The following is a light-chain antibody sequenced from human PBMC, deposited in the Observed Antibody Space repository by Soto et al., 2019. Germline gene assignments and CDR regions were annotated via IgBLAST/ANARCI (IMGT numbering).Light chain of an antibody. CDR3: CSHSSSITWM. CDR2: EVT. Sequence: QSALTQTASVSGSPGQSITISCTGTSSDVGGYNFVSWYQQHPGKAPKLIIHEVTNRPSGVSTRFSGSKSGNPASLTISGLQAEDEAVYYCCSHSSSITWMFGGGTKLTVL. CDR1: SSDVGGYNF. J-gene: IGLJ3*02. V-gene: IGLV2-14*03.